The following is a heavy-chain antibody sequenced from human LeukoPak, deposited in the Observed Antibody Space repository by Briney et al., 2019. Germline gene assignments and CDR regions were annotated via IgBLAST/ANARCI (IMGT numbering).Heavy chain of an antibody. V-gene: IGHV4-30-4*08. CDR3: ARDYCSSTSCSFAFDI. D-gene: IGHD2-2*01. Sequence: PSQTLSLTCTVSGGSIGSGDYYWSWIRQPPGKGLEWIGYIYYSGSTYYNPSLKSRVTISVDTSKNQFSLKLSSVTAADTAVYYCARDYCSSTSCSFAFDIWGQGTMVTVSS. CDR2: IYYSGST. CDR1: GGSIGSGDYY. J-gene: IGHJ3*02.